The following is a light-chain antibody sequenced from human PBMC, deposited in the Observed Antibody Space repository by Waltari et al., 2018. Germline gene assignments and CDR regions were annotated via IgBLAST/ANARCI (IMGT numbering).Light chain of an antibody. CDR2: GAS. CDR3: QQYNNWLT. V-gene: IGKV3-15*01. J-gene: IGKJ4*01. CDR1: QSVSSN. Sequence: EIVMTQSPPPLSVSPGERATLSCRARQSVSSNLAWYQQKPGQAPRLLIYGASTRATGIPARFSGSGSGTEFTLTISSMQSEDFAVYYCQQYNNWLTFGGGTKVEIK.